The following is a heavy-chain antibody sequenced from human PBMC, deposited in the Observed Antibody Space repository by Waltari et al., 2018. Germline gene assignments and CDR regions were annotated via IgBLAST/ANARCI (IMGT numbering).Heavy chain of an antibody. V-gene: IGHV4-34*01. D-gene: IGHD6-13*01. CDR3: ASRSRGQQLARD. Sequence: QVQLQQWGAGLLKPSETLSLTCAVYGGSFSGYYWSWIRQPPGKGLEWIGEINHSGSTNYTPSLKSRVTISVDTSKNQFSLKLSSVTAADTAVYYCASRSRGQQLARDWGQGTLVTVSS. CDR1: GGSFSGYY. J-gene: IGHJ4*02. CDR2: INHSGST.